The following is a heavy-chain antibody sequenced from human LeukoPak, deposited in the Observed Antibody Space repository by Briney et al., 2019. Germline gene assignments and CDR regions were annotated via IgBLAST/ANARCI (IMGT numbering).Heavy chain of an antibody. Sequence: GGSLRLSCAASGFTFSSYGMQWVRQAPGKGLEWMAFIRYDGSNKYYADSVKGRFTISRGNSKNTLYLQMNSLRAEDTAVYYCAKEGPVRPRRWGAFDIWGQGTMVTVSS. CDR1: GFTFSSYG. J-gene: IGHJ3*02. V-gene: IGHV3-30*02. D-gene: IGHD1-26*01. CDR3: AKEGPVRPRRWGAFDI. CDR2: IRYDGSNK.